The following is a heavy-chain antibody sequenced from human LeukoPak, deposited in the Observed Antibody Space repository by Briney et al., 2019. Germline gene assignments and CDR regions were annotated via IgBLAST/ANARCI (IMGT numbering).Heavy chain of an antibody. CDR2: ISSSGSTI. CDR3: AKTRKSLDYFDN. Sequence: GGSLRLSCAASGFTFSSYEMNWVRQAPGKGLEWVSYISSSGSTIYYADSVKGRFTISRDNAKNSLYLQMNSLRAEDTAVYYCAKTRKSLDYFDNWGQGTLVTVSS. CDR1: GFTFSSYE. D-gene: IGHD1-14*01. J-gene: IGHJ4*02. V-gene: IGHV3-48*03.